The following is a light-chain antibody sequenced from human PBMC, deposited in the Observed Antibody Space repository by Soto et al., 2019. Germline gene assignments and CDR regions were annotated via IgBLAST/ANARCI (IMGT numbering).Light chain of an antibody. CDR2: AAS. V-gene: IGKV1-39*01. CDR3: TQSYGDPT. CDR1: QTIARY. Sequence: DLQMTQSPSSLSASVGDRVTITCRASQTIARYLNWYQQKPGKAPKALIYAASSLQSGVPSRFSGSGSGTDFALTTSSLQPEDFATYYCTQSYGDPTFGQGPKVETK. J-gene: IGKJ1*01.